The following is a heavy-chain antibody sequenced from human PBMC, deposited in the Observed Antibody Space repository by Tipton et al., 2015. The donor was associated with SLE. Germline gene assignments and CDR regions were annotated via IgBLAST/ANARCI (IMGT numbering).Heavy chain of an antibody. Sequence: TLSLTCTVSGGSITSSSYFWGWIRQPPGKGLEWVGSIYHSGSTYYNPSLKSRVTISIDTSKNQFSLKLTSVTAADTAVYYCAREFLNPVTTVHYYFDLWGRGTLVTVSS. J-gene: IGHJ2*01. CDR3: AREFLNPVTTVHYYFDL. D-gene: IGHD4-11*01. CDR1: GGSITSSSYF. V-gene: IGHV4-39*07. CDR2: IYHSGST.